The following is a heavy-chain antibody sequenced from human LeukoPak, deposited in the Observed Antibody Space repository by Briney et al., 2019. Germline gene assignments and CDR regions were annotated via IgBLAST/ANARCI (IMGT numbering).Heavy chain of an antibody. CDR2: IYHSGST. V-gene: IGHV4-4*02. CDR3: ARVALGDYYYYMDV. Sequence: SETLSLTCAVSVGSISSSNWWSWVRQPPGKGLEGIGEIYHSGSTNYNPSLKSRVTISVDKSKNQFSLKLSSVAAADTAVYYCARVALGDYYYYMDVWGKGTTVTVSS. D-gene: IGHD3-16*01. J-gene: IGHJ6*03. CDR1: VGSISSSNW.